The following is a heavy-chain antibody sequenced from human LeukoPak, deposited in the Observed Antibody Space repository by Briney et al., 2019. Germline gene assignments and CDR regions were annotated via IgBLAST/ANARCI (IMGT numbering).Heavy chain of an antibody. V-gene: IGHV3-30*18. CDR3: AKDATSWYEGPDY. CDR2: ISYDGSNK. CDR1: RFPFSDYG. D-gene: IGHD6-13*01. J-gene: IGHJ4*02. Sequence: PGRSLRLSCAASRFPFSDYGMPWVRQAPGKGVEWVAAISYDGSNKYYAESVKGRFTVSRENSKKTLYLHMNTLRADDTAVYYCAKDATSWYEGPDYWGQGTLVTVSS.